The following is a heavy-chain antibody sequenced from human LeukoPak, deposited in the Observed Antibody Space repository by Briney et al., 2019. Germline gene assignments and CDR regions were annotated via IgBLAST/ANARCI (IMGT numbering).Heavy chain of an antibody. CDR1: GGTFSSYA. D-gene: IGHD3-10*01. Sequence: SVKVSCKASGGTFSSYAISWVRQAPGQGLEWMGRIIPILGIANYAQKFQGRVTITVDKSTSTAHMELSSLRSEDTAVYYCARLGNTYGSGTPDYWGQGTLVTVSS. CDR3: ARLGNTYGSGTPDY. V-gene: IGHV1-69*04. J-gene: IGHJ4*02. CDR2: IIPILGIA.